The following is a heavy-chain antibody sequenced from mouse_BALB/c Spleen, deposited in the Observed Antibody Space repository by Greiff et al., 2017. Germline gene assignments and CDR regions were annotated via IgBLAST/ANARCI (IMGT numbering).Heavy chain of an antibody. Sequence: QVQLQQSGPSLVQPSQSLSITCTVSGFSLTSYGVHWVRQSPGKGLEWLGVIWRGGSTDYNAAFMSRLSITKDNSKSQVFFKMNSLQADDTAIYYCAAYDGNGGGYAMDYWGQGTSVTVSS. J-gene: IGHJ4*01. CDR2: IWRGGST. V-gene: IGHV2-5-1*01. CDR1: GFSLTSYG. CDR3: AAYDGNGGGYAMDY. D-gene: IGHD2-14*01.